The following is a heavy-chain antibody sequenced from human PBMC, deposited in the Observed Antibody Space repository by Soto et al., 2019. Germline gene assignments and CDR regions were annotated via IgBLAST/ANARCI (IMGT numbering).Heavy chain of an antibody. CDR1: GFTFSDHY. D-gene: IGHD6-19*01. CDR2: SRNKANSYAT. Sequence: GGSLRLSCAASGFTFSDHYMDWVRQAPGKGLEWVGRSRNKANSYATEYAASVKGRFTISRDDSKNALYLQMNSLKTEDTAVYYCAREAPLLAVACTNYYYYRMDVCGHGPTFSVPS. V-gene: IGHV3-72*01. CDR3: AREAPLLAVACTNYYYYRMDV. J-gene: IGHJ6*02.